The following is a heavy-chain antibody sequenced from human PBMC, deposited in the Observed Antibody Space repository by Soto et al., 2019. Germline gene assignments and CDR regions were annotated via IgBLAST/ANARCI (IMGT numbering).Heavy chain of an antibody. V-gene: IGHV4-34*01. Sequence: SETLSLTCAVYGGSFSGYYXXXIRXXXGXXXXXIGEINHSGSTNYNPSLKSRVTISVDTSKNQFSLKLSSVTAADTAVYYCASVNRITIFGVVIIPAGQFDYWGQGTLVTVSS. J-gene: IGHJ4*02. D-gene: IGHD3-3*01. CDR3: ASVNRITIFGVVIIPAGQFDY. CDR2: INHSGST. CDR1: GGSFSGYY.